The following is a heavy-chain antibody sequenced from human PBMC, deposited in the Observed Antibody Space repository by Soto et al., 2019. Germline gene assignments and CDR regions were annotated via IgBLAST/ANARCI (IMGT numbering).Heavy chain of an antibody. CDR2: ISGSGGST. J-gene: IGHJ4*02. D-gene: IGHD3-3*01. CDR3: ARDKIFGVVIRGYYFDY. Sequence: GGSLRLSCAASGFTFSSYAMSWVRQAPGKGLEWVSAISGSGGSTYYADSVKGRFTISRDNSKNTLYLQMNSLRAEDTAVYYCARDKIFGVVIRGYYFDYWGQGTLVTVSS. CDR1: GFTFSSYA. V-gene: IGHV3-23*01.